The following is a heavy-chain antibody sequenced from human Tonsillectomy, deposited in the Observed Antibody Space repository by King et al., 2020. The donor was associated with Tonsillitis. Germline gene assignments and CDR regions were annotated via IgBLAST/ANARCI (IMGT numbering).Heavy chain of an antibody. J-gene: IGHJ6*02. CDR3: ARLHGYRSGWYIGDYYGMDV. Sequence: VQLVESGAEVKKPGESLKISCTGSGYSFTSYWIAWVRQMPGKALEWMGIIYPGDSDTRYSPSFQGQVTISADKSISTAYLQWSSLKASDTAMYYCARLHGYRSGWYIGDYYGMDVWGQGTTVTVSS. CDR1: GYSFTSYW. D-gene: IGHD6-19*01. V-gene: IGHV5-51*01. CDR2: IYPGDSDT.